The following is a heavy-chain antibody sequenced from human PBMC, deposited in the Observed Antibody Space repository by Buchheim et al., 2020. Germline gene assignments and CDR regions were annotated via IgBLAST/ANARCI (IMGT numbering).Heavy chain of an antibody. Sequence: QVQLQESGPGLVKPSGTLSLTCAVSGDSIGSSNWWTWVRQPPGKGLEWVGEIYHSGTTNYNPSLKSRVPIFIAKSSSRFSLRLNSVTAADTAVYYCATRAVIGGPSWGQGTL. CDR2: IYHSGTT. J-gene: IGHJ4*02. D-gene: IGHD3-16*01. CDR1: GDSIGSSNW. CDR3: ATRAVIGGPS. V-gene: IGHV4-4*02.